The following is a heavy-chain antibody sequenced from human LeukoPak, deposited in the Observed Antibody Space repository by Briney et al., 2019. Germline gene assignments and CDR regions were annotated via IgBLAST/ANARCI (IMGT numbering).Heavy chain of an antibody. V-gene: IGHV1-2*02. CDR3: ARVDAASLAVHY. D-gene: IGHD6-13*01. Sequence: ASVKVSRKASGYTFTGYYLNWVRQAPGQGLGWMGRINPNSGGTNSGQKFQGRVTMTRDTSISTAYLELSSLTFDDTAVYYCARVDAASLAVHYWGQGTLVTVSS. J-gene: IGHJ4*02. CDR1: GYTFTGYY. CDR2: INPNSGGT.